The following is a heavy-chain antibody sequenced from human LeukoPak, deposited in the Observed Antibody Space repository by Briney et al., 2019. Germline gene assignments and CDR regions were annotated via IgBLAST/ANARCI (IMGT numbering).Heavy chain of an antibody. V-gene: IGHV1-2*02. CDR1: GYTFTSYG. CDR3: ARERRVLRYFDWLHYDY. Sequence: ASVKVSCKASGYTFTSYGISWVRQAPGQGLEWMGWINPNSGGTNYAQKFQGRVTMTRDTSISTAYMELSRLRSDDTAVYYCARERRVLRYFDWLHYDYWGQGTLVTVSS. J-gene: IGHJ4*02. CDR2: INPNSGGT. D-gene: IGHD3-9*01.